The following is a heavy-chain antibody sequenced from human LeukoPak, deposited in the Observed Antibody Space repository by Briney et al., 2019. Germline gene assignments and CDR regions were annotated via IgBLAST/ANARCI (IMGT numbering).Heavy chain of an antibody. CDR3: ARGLAPGVVVPAAISY. V-gene: IGHV3-21*01. Sequence: GGSLRLSCAVSGFTFSNYAMNWVRQAPGKGLEWVSSISSSSSYIYYADSVKGRFTISRDNAKNSMYLQMNSLRAEDTAVYYCARGLAPGVVVPAAISYWGQGTLVTVSS. CDR1: GFTFSNYA. CDR2: ISSSSSYI. J-gene: IGHJ4*02. D-gene: IGHD2-2*01.